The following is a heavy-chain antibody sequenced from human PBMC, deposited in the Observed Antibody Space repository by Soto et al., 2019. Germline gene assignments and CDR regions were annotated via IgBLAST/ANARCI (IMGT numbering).Heavy chain of an antibody. D-gene: IGHD3-3*01. CDR1: GYTFTSYA. CDR3: ASGIRFLEWSTYMDV. Sequence: ASVKVSCKASGYTFTSYAMHWVRQAPGQRLEWMGWINAGNGNTKYSQKFQGRVTITRDTSASTAYMELSSLRSEDTALYYCASGIRFLEWSTYMDVWGKGTTVTVSS. CDR2: INAGNGNT. J-gene: IGHJ6*03. V-gene: IGHV1-3*01.